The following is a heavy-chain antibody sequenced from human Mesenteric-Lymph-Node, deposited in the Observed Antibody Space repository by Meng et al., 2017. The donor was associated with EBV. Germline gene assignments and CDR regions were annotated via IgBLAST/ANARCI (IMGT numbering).Heavy chain of an antibody. J-gene: IGHJ2*01. Sequence: QVQLQQSGPGLVKPSQPLSLTCVISGDSVSSSSAAWTWIRQSPSGGLEWLGRTYYRSKWYNDYAVFVKSRITINPDTSKNQFSLQLNSVTPEDTAVYYCARGATSVFDLWGRGTLFTVSS. CDR1: GDSVSSSSAA. CDR3: ARGATSVFDL. CDR2: TYYRSKWYN. V-gene: IGHV6-1*01.